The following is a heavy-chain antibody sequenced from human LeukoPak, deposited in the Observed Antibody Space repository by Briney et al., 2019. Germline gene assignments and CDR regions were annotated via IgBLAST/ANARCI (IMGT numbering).Heavy chain of an antibody. V-gene: IGHV5-51*01. J-gene: IGHJ4*02. CDR2: IYPGDSDT. Sequence: GESLKISCKGSGYSFTSYWIGWVRQMPGKGLEWMGIIYPGDSDTRYSPSFQGQVTISADKSISTAYLQWSSLKTSDTAMYYCATLLRRRDGYNHYPYYFDYWGQGTLVTVSS. CDR3: ATLLRRRDGYNHYPYYFDY. CDR1: GYSFTSYW. D-gene: IGHD5-24*01.